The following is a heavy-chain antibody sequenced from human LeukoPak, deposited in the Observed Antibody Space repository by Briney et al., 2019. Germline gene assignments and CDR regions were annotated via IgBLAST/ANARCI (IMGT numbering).Heavy chain of an antibody. Sequence: VASVTVSCTASGGTFSSYAISWVRQAPGQGLEWMGRIIPILGIANYAQKFQGRVTITADKSTSTAYMELSSLRSEDTAVYYCARYRSYSNFTPYYYYGMDVWGQGTTVTAPS. CDR3: ARYRSYSNFTPYYYYGMDV. CDR2: IIPILGIA. D-gene: IGHD4-4*01. CDR1: GGTFSSYA. J-gene: IGHJ6*02. V-gene: IGHV1-69*04.